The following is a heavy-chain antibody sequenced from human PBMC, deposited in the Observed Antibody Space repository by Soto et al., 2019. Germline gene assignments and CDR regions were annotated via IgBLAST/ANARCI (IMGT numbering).Heavy chain of an antibody. Sequence: QVQLVESGGGVVQPGRSLRLSCAVSGFIFKNYALNWVRQAPGKGLEWVASITRDGYNKYYADSVKGRFTISRDNSKNTLTLQMTVLKREDSAVYYCTKSSVGSSLVGMHYWGKGTLVTVSS. CDR1: GFIFKNYA. V-gene: IGHV3-30*04. J-gene: IGHJ4*02. CDR3: TKSSVGSSLVGMHY. CDR2: ITRDGYNK. D-gene: IGHD6-6*01.